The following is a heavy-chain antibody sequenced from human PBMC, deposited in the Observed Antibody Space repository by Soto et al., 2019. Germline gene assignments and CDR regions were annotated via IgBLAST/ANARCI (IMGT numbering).Heavy chain of an antibody. CDR2: ISYDGSNK. J-gene: IGHJ4*02. V-gene: IGHV3-30*03. D-gene: IGHD3-10*01. CDR3: ARQYRYYYGSGSYYSGYFDY. CDR1: GFIISSYG. Sequence: GGSLILSCAASGFIISSYGMHWVRQAPGKGLEWLAVISYDGSNKFYGDSVKGRFTISRDNSKNTLYLQMNSLRAEDTAVYYCARQYRYYYGSGSYYSGYFDYWGQGTLVTVSS.